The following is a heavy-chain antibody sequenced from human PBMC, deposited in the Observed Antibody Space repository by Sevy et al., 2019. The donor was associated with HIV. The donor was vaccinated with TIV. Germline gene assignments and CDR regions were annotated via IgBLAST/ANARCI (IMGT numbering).Heavy chain of an antibody. CDR1: GFIFSNFA. V-gene: IGHV3-30*04. CDR3: ARGENDDEFFQY. CDR2: TSYDGSHK. Sequence: GGSLRFSCTVSGFIFSNFAMHWVRQAPGKGLEWVAVTSYDGSHKYYADSVKGRFIVSRDNSRNILSLEMSSLTRDDTAVYYCARGENDDEFFQYWGQGTLVTVSS. J-gene: IGHJ1*01. D-gene: IGHD1-26*01.